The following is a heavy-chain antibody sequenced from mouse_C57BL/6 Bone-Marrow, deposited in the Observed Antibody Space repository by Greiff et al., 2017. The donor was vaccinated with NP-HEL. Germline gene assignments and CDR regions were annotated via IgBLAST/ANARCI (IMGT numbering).Heavy chain of an antibody. V-gene: IGHV7-3*01. CDR2: IRNKANGYTT. D-gene: IGHD1-1*01. Sequence: EVKLMESGGGLVQPGGFTFTDYYMSWVRQPPGKALEWLGFIRNKANGYTTEYSASVKGRFTISRDNSQSILYLQMNALRAEDSATYYCARYYGSSPWYFDVWGTGTTVTVSS. J-gene: IGHJ1*03. CDR3: ARYYGSSPWYFDV. CDR1: FTFTDYY.